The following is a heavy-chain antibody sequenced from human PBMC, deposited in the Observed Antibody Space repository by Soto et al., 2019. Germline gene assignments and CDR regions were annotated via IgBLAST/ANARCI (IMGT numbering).Heavy chain of an antibody. CDR3: VGGSASGVDH. Sequence: ASVKVSCKSSTYTYNTHYIHWVRQAPGQGLEWVGVINPSVGSTNYAQKFQGRVTMTRDTSTTTFYMEVTSLTSEDTAVYYCVGGSASGVDHWGQGTLVTVSS. CDR1: TYTYNTHY. V-gene: IGHV1-46*02. CDR2: INPSVGST. J-gene: IGHJ4*02. D-gene: IGHD6-6*01.